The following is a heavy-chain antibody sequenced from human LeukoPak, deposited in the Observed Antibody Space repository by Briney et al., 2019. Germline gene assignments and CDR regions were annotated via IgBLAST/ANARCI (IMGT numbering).Heavy chain of an antibody. J-gene: IGHJ5*02. V-gene: IGHV1-69*05. CDR3: ARLGYCSGGSCYSNWFDP. Sequence: VASVKVSCKASGGTFSSYAISWVRHAPGQGLGWMGGTIPIFGTANYAQKFQGRVTITTDESTSTAYMELSSLRSEDTAVYYCARLGYCSGGSCYSNWFDPWGQGTLVTVSS. CDR1: GGTFSSYA. CDR2: TIPIFGTA. D-gene: IGHD2-15*01.